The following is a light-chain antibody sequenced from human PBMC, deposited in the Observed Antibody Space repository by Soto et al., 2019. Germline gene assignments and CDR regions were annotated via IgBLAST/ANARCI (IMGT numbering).Light chain of an antibody. CDR3: QRSGCPSWS. Sequence: EIVLTQSPGTLSLSPGERATLSCRASQSVTSNYLAWYQQKPGQAPRLLIFGASSRATGIPDKFSGSGSGTDFTLTISRLEPDDFAVYSCQRSGCPSWSFDQGTRVESK. V-gene: IGKV3-20*01. CDR2: GAS. CDR1: QSVTSNY. J-gene: IGKJ1*01.